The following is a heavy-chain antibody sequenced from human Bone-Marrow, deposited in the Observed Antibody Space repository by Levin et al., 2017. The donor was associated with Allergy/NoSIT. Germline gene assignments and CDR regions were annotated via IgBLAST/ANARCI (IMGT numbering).Heavy chain of an antibody. D-gene: IGHD3-16*02. CDR1: GFTFSSYA. J-gene: IGHJ4*02. CDR3: ARDRGRIMITFGGVIVVPNFDY. Sequence: GGSLRLSCAASGFTFSSYAMHWVRQAPGKGLEWVAVISYDGSNKYYADSVKGRFTISRDNSKNTLYLQMNSLRAEDTAVYYCARDRGRIMITFGGVIVVPNFDYWGQGTLVTVSS. V-gene: IGHV3-30-3*01. CDR2: ISYDGSNK.